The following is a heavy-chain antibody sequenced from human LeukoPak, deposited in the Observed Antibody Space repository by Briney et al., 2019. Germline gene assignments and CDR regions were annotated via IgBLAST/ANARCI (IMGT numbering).Heavy chain of an antibody. CDR1: RYTFNNYY. Sequence: ASVTVSCKASRYTFNNYYMHWVRQAPGQGLEWMGWINPNSAGTKYIQQFQGRVTMTRDTSISTAYLELTSLRSDDTAVYYCAKPRAGDKDAFDIWGQGTMVIVSS. CDR3: AKPRAGDKDAFDI. D-gene: IGHD2-21*02. J-gene: IGHJ3*02. V-gene: IGHV1-2*02. CDR2: INPNSAGT.